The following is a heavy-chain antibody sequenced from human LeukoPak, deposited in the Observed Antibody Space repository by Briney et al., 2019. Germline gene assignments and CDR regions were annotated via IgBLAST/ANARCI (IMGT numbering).Heavy chain of an antibody. CDR2: IYYSGST. CDR1: GGSISSSSYY. D-gene: IGHD2-15*01. CDR3: ARQGGGTAWYFDL. V-gene: IGHV4-39*01. J-gene: IGHJ2*01. Sequence: PSETLSLTCTVSGGSISSSSYYWGWIRPPPGKGLEWIGSIYYSGSTYYNPSLKSRVTISVGTSKNQYSLKLSSVTAADTAVYYCARQGGGTAWYFDLWGRGTLVTVSS.